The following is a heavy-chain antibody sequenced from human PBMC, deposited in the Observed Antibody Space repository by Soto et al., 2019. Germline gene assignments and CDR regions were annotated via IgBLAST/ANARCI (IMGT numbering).Heavy chain of an antibody. Sequence: SETLSLTCTVSGGSISSYYWSWIRQPPGKGLEWIGYIYYSGSTNYNPSLKSRVTLSVGTSKNQFSLKLSSVTAADTAVYYCARDGSGWYENWFDPWGQGTLVTVSS. V-gene: IGHV4-59*01. D-gene: IGHD6-19*01. CDR3: ARDGSGWYENWFDP. CDR2: IYYSGST. CDR1: GGSISSYY. J-gene: IGHJ5*02.